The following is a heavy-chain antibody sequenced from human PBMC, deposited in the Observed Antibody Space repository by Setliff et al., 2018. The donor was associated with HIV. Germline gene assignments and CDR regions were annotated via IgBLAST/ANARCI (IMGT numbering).Heavy chain of an antibody. V-gene: IGHV7-4-1*02. CDR1: GYTFINYA. CDR2: INTNSGSP. J-gene: IGHJ5*02. CDR3: ARALYGDYGGDVNWMDP. D-gene: IGHD4-17*01. Sequence: EASVKVSCKASGYTFINYAMNWVRQAPGQGLEWMGWINTNSGSPTYAQAFTGRFVFSVDTSVTTAYLQISSLKAEDTAIYYCARALYGDYGGDVNWMDPWGQGTLVTVSS.